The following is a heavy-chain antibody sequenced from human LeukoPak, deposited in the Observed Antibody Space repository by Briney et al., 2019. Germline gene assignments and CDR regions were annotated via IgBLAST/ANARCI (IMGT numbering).Heavy chain of an antibody. J-gene: IGHJ5*02. CDR3: ARLPDCSSTSCSRGEFDP. CDR2: IYYSGST. Sequence: SETLSLTCTVSGGSISSYYWSWIRQPPGKGLEWIGYIYYSGSTNYNPSLKSRVTISVDTSKNQFPLKLSSVTAADTAVYYCARLPDCSSTSCSRGEFDPWGQGTRVTVSS. CDR1: GGSISSYY. D-gene: IGHD2-2*01. V-gene: IGHV4-59*01.